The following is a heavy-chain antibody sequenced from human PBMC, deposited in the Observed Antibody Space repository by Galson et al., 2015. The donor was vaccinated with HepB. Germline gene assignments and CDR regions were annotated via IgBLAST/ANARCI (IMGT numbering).Heavy chain of an antibody. D-gene: IGHD6-13*01. Sequence: SLRLSCAASGFTFSGSAMHWVSQASGRGLEWVGRIGSKANSYATAYAASVKSRFTISRDDSKNTAYMQMNSLKTEDTAVYYCTRLGDLSGYSSLWGQGTLVTVSS. CDR1: GFTFSGSA. CDR2: IGSKANSYAT. J-gene: IGHJ4*02. CDR3: TRLGDLSGYSSL. V-gene: IGHV3-73*01.